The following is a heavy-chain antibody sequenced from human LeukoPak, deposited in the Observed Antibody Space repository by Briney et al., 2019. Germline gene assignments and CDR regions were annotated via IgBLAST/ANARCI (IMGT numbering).Heavy chain of an antibody. V-gene: IGHV3-33*01. CDR3: ARVRTAGPWVVWFGP. Sequence: QPGGSLRLSCAASGFTFSSYGMHWVRQAPGKGLEWVAVIWYDGSNKYYADSVKGRFTISRDNSTNTLYLQMNSLRAEDTAVYYCARVRTAGPWVVWFGPWGQGTLVTVSS. J-gene: IGHJ5*02. CDR2: IWYDGSNK. D-gene: IGHD6-13*01. CDR1: GFTFSSYG.